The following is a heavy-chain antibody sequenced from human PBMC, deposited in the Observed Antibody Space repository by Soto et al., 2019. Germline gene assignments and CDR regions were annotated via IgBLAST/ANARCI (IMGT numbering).Heavy chain of an antibody. CDR1: GFVFSSYA. CDR2: ISFDGSNK. Sequence: GGSLRLSCAASGFVFSSYAMHWVRQAPGKGLEWVAVISFDGSNKYYAESVKGRFTISRDNSKNTLYLEMNSLRTEDTAVYYCASPPNSVPDAFDIWGQGPMVTVS. D-gene: IGHD1-7*01. V-gene: IGHV3-30-3*01. CDR3: ASPPNSVPDAFDI. J-gene: IGHJ3*02.